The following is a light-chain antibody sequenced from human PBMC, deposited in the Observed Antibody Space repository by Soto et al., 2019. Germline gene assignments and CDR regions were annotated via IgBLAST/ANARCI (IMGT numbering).Light chain of an antibody. CDR2: GNS. V-gene: IGLV1-40*01. J-gene: IGLJ2*01. Sequence: QSVLTQPPSVSGAPGQRVTISCTGSSSNIGAGYDVHWYQQLPGTAPKLLIYGNSNRPSGVPDRFSGSKSGTSASLAITGLQVGDEADYYCQSYDSSLSAVVFGGGTQLTVL. CDR1: SSNIGAGYD. CDR3: QSYDSSLSAVV.